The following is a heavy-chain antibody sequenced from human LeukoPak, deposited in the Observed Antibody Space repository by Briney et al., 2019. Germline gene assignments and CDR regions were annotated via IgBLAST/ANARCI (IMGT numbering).Heavy chain of an antibody. CDR2: IYPADSET. Sequence: GESLKISCQGSGYSFDYFWIGWVRQMPGKGLDWMGNIYPADSETRYSPSFQGQVTISVDKSIKTAYLQWSGLRASDTAIYYCAAGNGDDVDYWGQGTLVTVSS. J-gene: IGHJ4*02. CDR1: GYSFDYFW. CDR3: AAGNGDDVDY. V-gene: IGHV5-51*01. D-gene: IGHD4-17*01.